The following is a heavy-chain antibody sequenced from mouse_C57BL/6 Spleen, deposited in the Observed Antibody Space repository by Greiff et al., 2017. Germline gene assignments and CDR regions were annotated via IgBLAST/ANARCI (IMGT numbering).Heavy chain of an antibody. Sequence: QVQLQQPGAELVMPGASVKLSCKASGYTFTSYWMHWVKQRPGQGLEWIGEIDPSDSYTNYNQKFKGKSTLTVDKSSSTAYMQLSSLTSEDSAVYYCARHYGYDGYAMDYWGQGTSVTVSS. D-gene: IGHD2-2*01. V-gene: IGHV1-69*01. CDR1: GYTFTSYW. CDR2: IDPSDSYT. CDR3: ARHYGYDGYAMDY. J-gene: IGHJ4*01.